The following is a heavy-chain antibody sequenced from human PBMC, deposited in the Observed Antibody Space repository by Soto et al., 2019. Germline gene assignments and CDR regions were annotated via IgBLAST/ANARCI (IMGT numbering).Heavy chain of an antibody. CDR2: ISDSGGST. V-gene: IGHV3-23*01. CDR3: AKAIAARPGYYYGMDV. CDR1: GFSFSTYA. J-gene: IGHJ6*02. Sequence: GGSLRLSCAASGFSFSTYAMSWVRQAPGKGLECISAISDSGGSTYYADSVKGRFTISRDNSKNTLYLQMNSLRAEDTALYYCAKAIAARPGYYYGMDVWGQGTTVTVSS. D-gene: IGHD6-6*01.